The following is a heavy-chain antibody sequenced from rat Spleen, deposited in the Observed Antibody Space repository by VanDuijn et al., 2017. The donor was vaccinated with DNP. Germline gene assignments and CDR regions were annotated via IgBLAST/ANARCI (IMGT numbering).Heavy chain of an antibody. CDR3: TTDYYDGSYYSFDY. CDR1: GFTFSKYG. V-gene: IGHV5-27*01. J-gene: IGHJ2*01. Sequence: EVPLVESGGGLVQPGRSLKLSCAASGFTFSKYGMAWVRQAPTKGLEWVASISTSGGSTYYRDSVKGRFTISRDNAKSTLYLQMDSLRSEDTATYYCTTDYYDGSYYSFDYWGQGVLVTVSS. D-gene: IGHD1-12*02. CDR2: ISTSGGST.